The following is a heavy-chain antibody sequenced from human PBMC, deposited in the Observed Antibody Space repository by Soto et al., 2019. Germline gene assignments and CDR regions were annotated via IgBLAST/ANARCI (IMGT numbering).Heavy chain of an antibody. Sequence: QVQLVQSGAEVKKPGSSVKVSCKASGGTFSSYTISWVRQAPGQGLEWMGRIIPILGIANYAQKFQGRVTITADKSTSTAYMELSSLRSEDTAVYYCARDIRAGTPIFDYWGQGTLVTVSS. CDR1: GGTFSSYT. J-gene: IGHJ4*02. CDR3: ARDIRAGTPIFDY. CDR2: IIPILGIA. V-gene: IGHV1-69*08. D-gene: IGHD1-7*01.